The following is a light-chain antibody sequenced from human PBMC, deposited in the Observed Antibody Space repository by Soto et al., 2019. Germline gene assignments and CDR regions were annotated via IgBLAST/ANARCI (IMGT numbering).Light chain of an antibody. CDR2: AAS. V-gene: IGKV1-12*01. J-gene: IGKJ2*01. CDR1: QGISNW. Sequence: DLQMTQSPSSVSASVGDRVTITCRASQGISNWLAWYQQKPGKAPNLLIFAASSLQSGVPSRFSGSGSWTDFTLTISDLLPEDFSTYYCQQANSFPPTFGQGTKLEIK. CDR3: QQANSFPPT.